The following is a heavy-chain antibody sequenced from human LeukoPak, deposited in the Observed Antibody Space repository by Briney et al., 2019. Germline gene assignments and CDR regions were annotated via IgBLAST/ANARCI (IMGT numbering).Heavy chain of an antibody. CDR3: ARVSTMIEAYYYGMDV. CDR2: INPSGGST. D-gene: IGHD3-22*01. J-gene: IGHJ6*02. Sequence: ASVNVSCKASGYTFTIYYMHWVRQAPGQGLEWMGVINPSGGSTNYAQNFQGRVTMTRDTSTSTVYMEPSSLRSEDTAVYYCARVSTMIEAYYYGMDVWGQGTTVTVSS. V-gene: IGHV1-46*01. CDR1: GYTFTIYY.